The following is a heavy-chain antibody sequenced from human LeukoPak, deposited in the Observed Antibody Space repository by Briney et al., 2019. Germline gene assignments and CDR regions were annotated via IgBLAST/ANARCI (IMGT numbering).Heavy chain of an antibody. J-gene: IGHJ3*02. CDR2: ISGGGSST. D-gene: IGHD1-26*01. CDR1: GFTFSTYA. CDR3: AKDRAYTGSPRAFDI. V-gene: IGHV3-23*01. Sequence: GGSLRLSCAASGFTFSTYAMSWVREAPGKGLDWVSGISGGGSSTDYADSVKGRFTISRDNSKNTLYLQMSSLRAEDTAVSYCAKDRAYTGSPRAFDIWGQGTMVTVSS.